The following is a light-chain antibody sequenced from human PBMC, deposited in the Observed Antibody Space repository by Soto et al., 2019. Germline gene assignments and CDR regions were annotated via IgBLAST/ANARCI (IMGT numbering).Light chain of an antibody. V-gene: IGKV3-11*01. J-gene: IGKJ5*01. CDR2: DAS. Sequence: ERVLTQSSATLSVAPREGEALCCRASQSVSSYLAWYQQKPGQAPRLLIYDASNRATGIPARFSGSGSGTDFTLTISSLEPEDFAVYYCQQRSNWPPLFGQGTRLEIK. CDR3: QQRSNWPPL. CDR1: QSVSSY.